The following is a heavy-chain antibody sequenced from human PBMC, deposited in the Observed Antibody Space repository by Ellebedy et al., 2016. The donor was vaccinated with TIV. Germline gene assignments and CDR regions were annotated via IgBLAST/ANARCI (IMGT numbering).Heavy chain of an antibody. V-gene: IGHV3-21*01. D-gene: IGHD4-17*01. CDR1: GFIFSSNN. J-gene: IGHJ4*02. Sequence: GESLKISCVASGFIFSSNNMNWVRQAPGKGLEWVSSSSRSSSHIYYADSVKGRFTISRDNAKNSLYLQMNSLSAEDTAVYYCARAVALTTPFENWGQGTLVTVSS. CDR2: SSRSSSHI. CDR3: ARAVALTTPFEN.